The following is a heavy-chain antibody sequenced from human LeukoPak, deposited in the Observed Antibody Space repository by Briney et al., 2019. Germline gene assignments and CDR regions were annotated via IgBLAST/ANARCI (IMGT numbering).Heavy chain of an antibody. CDR1: AYSISSGYY. Sequence: SETLSLTCTVSAYSISSGYYWGWIRQPPGKGLECIRTIYHSGSTYYNPSLKSRVTISVDTSKNQFSLRLSSVTAADTAVYYCARHGYCSGGSCYSYYYYYYMDVWGKGTTVTISS. CDR2: IYHSGST. J-gene: IGHJ6*03. CDR3: ARHGYCSGGSCYSYYYYYYMDV. D-gene: IGHD2-15*01. V-gene: IGHV4-38-2*02.